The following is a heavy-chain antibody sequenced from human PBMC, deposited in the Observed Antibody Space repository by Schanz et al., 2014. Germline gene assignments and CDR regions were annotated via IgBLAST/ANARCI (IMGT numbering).Heavy chain of an antibody. D-gene: IGHD2-2*01. CDR2: IYYSGST. CDR1: GDSISGSY. V-gene: IGHV4-59*01. CDR3: ARHLAESAAAAFDS. Sequence: QVQLQESGPGLVKPSETLSLTCTVSGDSISGSYWSWIRQPPGKGLEWIGYIYYSGSTDYNPSLRSRVTMSVDTAKNQFSLKLSSVTAADTAVYYCARHLAESAAAAFDSWGQGTLVAVSS. J-gene: IGHJ4*02.